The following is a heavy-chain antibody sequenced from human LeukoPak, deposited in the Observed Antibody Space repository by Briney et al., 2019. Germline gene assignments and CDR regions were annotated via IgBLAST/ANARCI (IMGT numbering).Heavy chain of an antibody. CDR1: GFTLSDHG. D-gene: IGHD3-22*01. CDR3: ARSTRGDSNGQGDDLDI. CDR2: IWNDGSKK. V-gene: IGHV3-33*01. Sequence: GGSLRLSCAASGFTLSDHGMHWVRQAPGKGLEWVAVIWNDGSKKYYGDSVKGRFTISRDTSKNTLDLQMDSLRVEDTAVYYWARSTRGDSNGQGDDLDIWGQGTMVTVSA. J-gene: IGHJ3*02.